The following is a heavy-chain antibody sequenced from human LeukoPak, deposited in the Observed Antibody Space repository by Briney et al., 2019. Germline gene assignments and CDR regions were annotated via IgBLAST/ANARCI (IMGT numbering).Heavy chain of an antibody. Sequence: ASVKVSCKASGGTFSSYAISWVRQAPGQGLEWMGGIIPIFGTANYAQKFQGRVTITTDESTSTAYMELSSLRSEDTAVYYCARVGGYCGGDCYFGCWGQGTLVTVSS. CDR1: GGTFSSYA. CDR2: IIPIFGTA. CDR3: ARVGGYCGGDCYFGC. D-gene: IGHD2-21*02. V-gene: IGHV1-69*05. J-gene: IGHJ4*02.